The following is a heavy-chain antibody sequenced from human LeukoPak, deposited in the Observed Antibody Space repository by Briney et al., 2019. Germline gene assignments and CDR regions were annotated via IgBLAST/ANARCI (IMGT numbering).Heavy chain of an antibody. CDR1: GGSISSSSYY. Sequence: PSETLSLTCTVSGGSISSSSYYWGWIRQPPGKGLEWIGSIYYSGSTYYNPSLKSRATISVDTSKNQFSLKLSSVTAADTAVYYCARLAGSDYYYYYYMDVWGKGTTATVSS. D-gene: IGHD6-25*01. CDR3: ARLAGSDYYYYYYMDV. V-gene: IGHV4-39*01. CDR2: IYYSGST. J-gene: IGHJ6*03.